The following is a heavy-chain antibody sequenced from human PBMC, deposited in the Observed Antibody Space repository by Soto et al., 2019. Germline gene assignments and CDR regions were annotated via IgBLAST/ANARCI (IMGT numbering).Heavy chain of an antibody. CDR1: GYAFTTYG. J-gene: IGHJ4*02. CDR2: ISDHNGNT. D-gene: IGHD1-1*01. V-gene: IGHV1-18*01. Sequence: QVHLVQSGAEVKKPGASVMVSCKGSGYAFTTYGITWLRQAPGQGLEWMGWISDHNGNTNYAQKLQGRVTVTRDTSTSTAYMELRSLRSDDTAVYYCARGRYGDYWGQGALVTVSS. CDR3: ARGRYGDY.